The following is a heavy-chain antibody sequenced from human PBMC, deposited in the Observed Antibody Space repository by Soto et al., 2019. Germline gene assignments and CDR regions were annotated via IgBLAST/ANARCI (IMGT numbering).Heavy chain of an antibody. Sequence: GASVKVSCKASGYTFTSYAMHWVRQAPGQRLEWMGWINAGNGNTKYSQKFQGRVTITRDTSASTAYMELSSLRSEDTAVYYCARDRISWSGYHSYFDYWGQGTLVTVSS. J-gene: IGHJ4*02. CDR2: INAGNGNT. CDR3: ARDRISWSGYHSYFDY. D-gene: IGHD3-3*01. CDR1: GYTFTSYA. V-gene: IGHV1-3*01.